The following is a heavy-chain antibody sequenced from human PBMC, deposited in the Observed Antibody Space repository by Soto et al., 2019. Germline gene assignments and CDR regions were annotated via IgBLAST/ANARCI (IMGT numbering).Heavy chain of an antibody. J-gene: IGHJ4*02. Sequence: QVQLVQSGAEVKKPGSSVKVSCKASGGTFSSYTISWVRQAPGQGLEWMGRIIPILGIANYAQKFQGRVTITADKSTSTAYMELSSLRSEDKAVYYCASEAQDIVVVVDATYFDYWGQGTLVTVSS. V-gene: IGHV1-69*02. CDR3: ASEAQDIVVVVDATYFDY. CDR2: IIPILGIA. D-gene: IGHD2-15*01. CDR1: GGTFSSYT.